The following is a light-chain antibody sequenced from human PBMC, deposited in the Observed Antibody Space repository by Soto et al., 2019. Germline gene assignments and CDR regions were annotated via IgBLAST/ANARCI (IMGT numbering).Light chain of an antibody. CDR2: GAS. CDR1: QTVTTNY. CDR3: HQYNNWTPWT. V-gene: IGKV3-20*01. Sequence: ETVLTQSPGTLSLSPGETATLSCRASQTVTTNYLAWYQQKPDQAPRLLIYGASSRATGIPDRFSGSGSGTEFTLTISSLQSEDFAVYYCHQYNNWTPWTLCHGTTGDIK. J-gene: IGKJ1*01.